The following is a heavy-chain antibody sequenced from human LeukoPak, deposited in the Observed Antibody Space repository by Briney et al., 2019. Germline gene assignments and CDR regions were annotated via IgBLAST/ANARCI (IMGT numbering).Heavy chain of an antibody. CDR2: ISAYNGNT. V-gene: IGHV1-18*01. Sequence: ASVKVSCKASGYTFTSYGISWVRQAPGQGLEWMGWISAYNGNTNYAQKLQGRVTMTTDTSTSTAYMELRSLRSDDTAVYYCARDGFDFWSGYLYVDYWGQGTLVTVSS. J-gene: IGHJ4*02. D-gene: IGHD3-3*01. CDR1: GYTFTSYG. CDR3: ARDGFDFWSGYLYVDY.